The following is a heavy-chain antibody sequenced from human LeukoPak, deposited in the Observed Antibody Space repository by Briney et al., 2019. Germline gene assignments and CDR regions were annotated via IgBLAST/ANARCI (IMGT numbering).Heavy chain of an antibody. J-gene: IGHJ6*02. V-gene: IGHV3-7*04. CDR1: GFTFSNYY. Sequence: AGRSLRLSCAASGFTFSNYYMSWVCQAPGKGLEWEANIKQDGGYKYYVDSVKGRFTISRDNAKNSLYLQMDSLRAEDTAVYYCARLRPYSTTWYAYYGMDVWGQGATVTVSS. D-gene: IGHD6-13*01. CDR2: IKQDGGYK. CDR3: ARLRPYSTTWYAYYGMDV.